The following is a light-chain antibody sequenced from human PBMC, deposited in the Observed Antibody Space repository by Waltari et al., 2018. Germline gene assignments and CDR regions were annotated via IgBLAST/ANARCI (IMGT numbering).Light chain of an antibody. Sequence: DIQMTQSPSSLSASVGHRGTITCRASQSISSYLNWYQQKPGKAPKLLIYAASSLQSGVPSRFSGSGSGTDFTLTISSLQPEDFATYYCQQSYSTPYTFGQGTKLEIK. CDR1: QSISSY. CDR2: AAS. V-gene: IGKV1-39*01. J-gene: IGKJ2*01. CDR3: QQSYSTPYT.